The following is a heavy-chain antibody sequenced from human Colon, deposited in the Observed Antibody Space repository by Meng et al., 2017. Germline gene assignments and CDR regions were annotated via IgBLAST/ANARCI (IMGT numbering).Heavy chain of an antibody. CDR3: ARRAPLWFGELASFDS. CDR1: SGSFSSSNW. CDR2: IYHSGNT. Sequence: QVQGQGAGPGLLKPSGTLSLTCTVSSGSFSSSNWWTWVRQPPGKGLEWIGEIYHSGNTNYNPSLKSRVTISVDKSKNQFSLKLNSVTAADTAVYFCARRAPLWFGELASFDSWGQGTLVTVSS. V-gene: IGHV4-4*02. J-gene: IGHJ4*02. D-gene: IGHD3-10*01.